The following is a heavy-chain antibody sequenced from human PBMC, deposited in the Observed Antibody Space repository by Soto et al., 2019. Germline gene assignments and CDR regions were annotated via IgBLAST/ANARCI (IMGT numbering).Heavy chain of an antibody. Sequence: GESLKISCKGSGYSFTSYWIGWVRQMPGKGLEWMGIIYPGDSDTRYSPSFQGQVTISADKSISTAYLQWSSLKASDTAMYYCARQAPYYDFWSGADNWVDPWGQGTLVIVSS. D-gene: IGHD3-3*01. CDR2: IYPGDSDT. CDR1: GYSFTSYW. V-gene: IGHV5-51*01. J-gene: IGHJ5*02. CDR3: ARQAPYYDFWSGADNWVDP.